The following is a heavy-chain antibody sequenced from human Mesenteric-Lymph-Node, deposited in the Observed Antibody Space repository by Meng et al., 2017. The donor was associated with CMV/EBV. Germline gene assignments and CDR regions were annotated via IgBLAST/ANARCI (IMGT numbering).Heavy chain of an antibody. V-gene: IGHV4-34*01. CDR2: INHSGST. CDR3: ARGSSYDILTGYFDY. J-gene: IGHJ4*02. CDR1: GGSFSCYY. D-gene: IGHD3-9*01. Sequence: QWQLHQWGADLLKPSATLAVTGAVYGGSFSCYYWNWIRQSPEKGLEWIGEINHSGSTTYNPSFTSRIIISVDTSTNQISLNMSSVTAADTAVYYCARGSSYDILTGYFDYWGQGALVTVSS.